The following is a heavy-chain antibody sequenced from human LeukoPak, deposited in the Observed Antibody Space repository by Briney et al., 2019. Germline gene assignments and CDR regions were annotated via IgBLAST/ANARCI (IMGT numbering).Heavy chain of an antibody. CDR1: GFTFSNYA. CDR3: ARTNTVYGDFDY. V-gene: IGHV3-23*01. J-gene: IGHJ4*02. CDR2: ISGGSDFI. Sequence: GGSLRLSCAASGFTFSNYAVNWVRQAPGKGLEWVSAISGGSDFIYYVESVKGRFTISRDRPKNTLLLQMNSLRADDTALYHCARTNTVYGDFDYWGQGILVTVSS. D-gene: IGHD2/OR15-2a*01.